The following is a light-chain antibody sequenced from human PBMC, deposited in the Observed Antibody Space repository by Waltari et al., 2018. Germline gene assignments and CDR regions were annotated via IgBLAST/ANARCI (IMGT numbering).Light chain of an antibody. CDR1: SSDVGNYNF. Sequence: QSALTQPRSVSGSPGLSVTISCVGSSSDVGNYNFVSWFQHPPGKAPKLLFFDVTKRPSGVPDRFSASKSGNTASLTISGLQSEDEADYYCCSYAGSYSWLFGGGTKVTVL. J-gene: IGLJ3*02. CDR3: CSYAGSYSWL. CDR2: DVT. V-gene: IGLV2-11*01.